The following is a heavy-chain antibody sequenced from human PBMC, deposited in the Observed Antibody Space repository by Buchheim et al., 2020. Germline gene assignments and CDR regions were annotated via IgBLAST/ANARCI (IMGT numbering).Heavy chain of an antibody. V-gene: IGHV4-34*02. J-gene: IGHJ4*03. CDR3: ARGRNYLVKVPGDRGPTFDF. CDR2: INDNGFT. D-gene: IGHD2/OR15-2a*01. Sequence: QVQLQQWGAGLLKPSETLSLTCAIYGGSSSGFFWSWIRQPPGKGPEWIGEINDNGFTNYNPSLKSRVSLSLDTSKKQFSLKVNSVTAADSALYYCARGRNYLVKVPGDRGPTFDFWGQGIL. CDR1: GGSSSGFF.